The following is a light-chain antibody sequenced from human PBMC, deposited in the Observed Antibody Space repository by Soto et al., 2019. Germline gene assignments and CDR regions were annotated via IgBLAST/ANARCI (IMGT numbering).Light chain of an antibody. CDR3: QQSYGIPFT. J-gene: IGKJ3*01. CDR1: QGISRY. V-gene: IGKV1-39*01. CDR2: TAS. Sequence: IQLTQSPSSLSASVGDSVTITCRASQGISRYLAWYQQKPGRAPKLLISTASNLQGGVPSRFSGSGSGTDYTLTIDSLQPEDFATYYCQQSYGIPFTFGPGTKVDSK.